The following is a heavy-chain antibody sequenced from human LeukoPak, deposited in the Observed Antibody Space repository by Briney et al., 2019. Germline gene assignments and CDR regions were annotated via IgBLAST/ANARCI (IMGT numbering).Heavy chain of an antibody. V-gene: IGHV4-59*01. J-gene: IGHJ1*01. CDR3: AREDYCSGGSCYSGYFQH. Sequence: PSETLSLTCTVSGGSIGSYYWSWIRHPPGKGLEWIGYIYYSGTTNYSPSLKSRATISVDTSKNQFSLKLSSVTAADTAVYYCAREDYCSGGSCYSGYFQHWGQGTLVTVSS. CDR2: IYYSGTT. CDR1: GGSIGSYY. D-gene: IGHD2-15*01.